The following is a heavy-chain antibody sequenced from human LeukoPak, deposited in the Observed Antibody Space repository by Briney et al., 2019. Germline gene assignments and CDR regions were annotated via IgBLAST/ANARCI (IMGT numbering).Heavy chain of an antibody. Sequence: SQTLSLTCTVSGGSISSGSYYWSWIRQPAGKGLEWIGRIYTSGSTNYNPSLKSRVTMSVDTSKNQFSLKLSSVTAADTAVYYCAREAIYAYSTNNWFDPWGQGTLVTVSS. D-gene: IGHD5-24*01. J-gene: IGHJ5*02. CDR3: AREAIYAYSTNNWFDP. V-gene: IGHV4-61*02. CDR1: GGSISSGSYY. CDR2: IYTSGST.